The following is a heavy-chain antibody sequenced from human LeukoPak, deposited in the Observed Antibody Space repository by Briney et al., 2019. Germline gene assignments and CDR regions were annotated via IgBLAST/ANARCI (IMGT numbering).Heavy chain of an antibody. CDR1: GGSISSYY. CDR2: IYYSGST. CDR3: ARASSSWEGYFDY. Sequence: SETLSLTCTVSGGSISSYYWSWIRQPPGKGLEWIGYIYYSGSTNYNPSLKSRVTISVDTSKNQFSLKLSSVTAADTAVYYCARASSSWEGYFDYWGQGTLVTVSS. J-gene: IGHJ4*02. D-gene: IGHD6-13*01. V-gene: IGHV4-59*01.